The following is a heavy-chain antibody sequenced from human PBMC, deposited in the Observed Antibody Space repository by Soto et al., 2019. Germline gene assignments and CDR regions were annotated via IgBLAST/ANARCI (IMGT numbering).Heavy chain of an antibody. CDR3: ARDIRPHGGKQLHWFDP. J-gene: IGHJ5*02. CDR2: IYYSGST. V-gene: IGHV4-30-4*01. Sequence: SETLSLTCTVSGGSISSGDYYWSWIRQPPGKGLEWIGYIYYSGSTYYNPSLKSRVTISVDTSKNQFSLKLSSVTAADTAVYYCARDIRPHGGKQLHWFDPWGQGTLVTVSS. D-gene: IGHD6-13*01. CDR1: GGSISSGDYY.